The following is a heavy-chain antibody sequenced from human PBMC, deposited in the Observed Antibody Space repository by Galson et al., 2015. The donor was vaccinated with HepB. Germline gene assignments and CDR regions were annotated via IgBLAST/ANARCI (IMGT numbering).Heavy chain of an antibody. CDR3: AKRSSYFEN. CDR1: GFTFSNAW. CDR2: ITGNSVHT. J-gene: IGHJ4*02. V-gene: IGHV3-23*01. Sequence: SLRLSCAGSGFTFSNAWMTWVRQAPGKGLEWVSAITGNSVHTYYADSVKGRFTLSRDYSKNTLYLQMNSLRAEDTAIYYCAKRSSYFENWGQGTLVTVSS.